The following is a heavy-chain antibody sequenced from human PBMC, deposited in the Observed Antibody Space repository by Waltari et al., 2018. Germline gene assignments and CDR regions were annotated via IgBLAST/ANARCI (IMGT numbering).Heavy chain of an antibody. V-gene: IGHV4-39*01. CDR1: GGSISTNYN. CDR2: MQYRGST. CDR3: GRIAFGDEGGYFQY. Sequence: QLQLQESGPGLVKPSETLSLTCTVPGGSISTNYNWGWIRQPPGKGLEWMGNMQYRGSTFYNPSLESRVTISLYTWKNQFSLRLSSVGAADTAVYFCGRIAFGDEGGYFQYWGQGTLVTVSS. D-gene: IGHD4-17*01. J-gene: IGHJ1*01.